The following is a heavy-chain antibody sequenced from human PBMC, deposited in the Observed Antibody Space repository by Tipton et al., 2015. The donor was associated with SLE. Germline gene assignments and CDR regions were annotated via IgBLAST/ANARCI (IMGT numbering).Heavy chain of an antibody. Sequence: TLSLTCTVSGGSISSQYWTWIRQPPGKGLEWIGYIYYTGTTKYTSSLKSRVTISLDMSKNQFSLNLSSVTAADTAIYYCARVGYSGTSPYYYYYMDVWGKGTTVTVSS. D-gene: IGHD1-26*01. CDR1: GGSISSQY. CDR3: ARVGYSGTSPYYYYYMDV. CDR2: IYYTGTT. V-gene: IGHV4-59*11. J-gene: IGHJ6*03.